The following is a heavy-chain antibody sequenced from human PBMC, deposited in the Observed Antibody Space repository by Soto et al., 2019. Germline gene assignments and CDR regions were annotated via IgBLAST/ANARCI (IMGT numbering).Heavy chain of an antibody. CDR1: GYTFTSYG. J-gene: IGHJ6*02. D-gene: IGHD6-13*01. V-gene: IGHV1-18*04. CDR3: ARGFFGIAAAPNFYYYCYYGMDV. Sequence: ASVKVSCKASGYTFTSYGISWVRQAPGQGLEWMGWISAYNGNTNYAQKLQGRVTMTTDTSTSTAYMELRSLRSDDTAVYYCARGFFGIAAAPNFYYYCYYGMDVWGQGTTVTVSS. CDR2: ISAYNGNT.